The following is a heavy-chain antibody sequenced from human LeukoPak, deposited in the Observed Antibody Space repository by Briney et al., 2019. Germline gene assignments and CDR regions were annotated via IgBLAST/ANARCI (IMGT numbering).Heavy chain of an antibody. CDR1: GGSISSGDCY. J-gene: IGHJ5*02. CDR3: ARAYSRGDNWFDP. D-gene: IGHD4-11*01. CDR2: IYYSGST. V-gene: IGHV4-30-4*01. Sequence: PSQTLSLTCTVSGGSISSGDCYWSWIRQPPGKGLEWIGYIYYSGSTYYNPSLKSRVTISVDTSKNQFSLKLSSVTAADTAVYYCARAYSRGDNWFDPWGQGTLVTVSS.